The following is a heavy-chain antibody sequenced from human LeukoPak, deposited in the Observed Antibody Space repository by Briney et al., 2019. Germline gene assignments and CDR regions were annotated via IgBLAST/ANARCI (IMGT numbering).Heavy chain of an antibody. Sequence: GGSLRLSCAASGFTVSWNYMNWVRQAPGNGLEWVSVIYSGGSTYYADSVKGRFTISRDNAKNSLYLQMNSLRAEDTAVYYCAGVGGYQLHYYYMDVWGKGTTVTISS. D-gene: IGHD2-2*01. V-gene: IGHV3-53*01. CDR1: GFTVSWNY. CDR2: IYSGGST. J-gene: IGHJ6*03. CDR3: AGVGGYQLHYYYMDV.